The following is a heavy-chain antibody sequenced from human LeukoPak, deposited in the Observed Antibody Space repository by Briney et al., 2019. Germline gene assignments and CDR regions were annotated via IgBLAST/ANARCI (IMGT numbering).Heavy chain of an antibody. CDR2: ISYDGSNK. CDR3: ARGEDFWSGYFDY. Sequence: PGGSLRLSCAASGFTFSSYDMHWVRQALGKGLELVAVISYDGSNKYYADSVKGRVTISRDNSKSTLYLQMNSLRAEDTALYYCARGEDFWSGYFDYWGQGTLVTVSS. CDR1: GFTFSSYD. D-gene: IGHD3-3*01. V-gene: IGHV3-30*03. J-gene: IGHJ4*02.